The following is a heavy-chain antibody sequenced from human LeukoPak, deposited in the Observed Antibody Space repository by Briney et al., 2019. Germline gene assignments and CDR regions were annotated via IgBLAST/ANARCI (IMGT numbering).Heavy chain of an antibody. V-gene: IGHV1-46*01. CDR1: GYTFTSNY. Sequence: GASVKVSCKASGYTFTSNYIHWVRQAPGQGLEWMGMIYPRDGSTSYAQKFQGRVTVTRDTSTSTVHMELSGLRSEDTAVCYCARDQEGFDNWGQGTPVTVSS. J-gene: IGHJ4*02. CDR2: IYPRDGST. CDR3: ARDQEGFDN.